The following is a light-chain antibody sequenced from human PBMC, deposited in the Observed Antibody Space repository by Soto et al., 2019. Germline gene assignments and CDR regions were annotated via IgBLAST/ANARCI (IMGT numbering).Light chain of an antibody. CDR2: DAS. V-gene: IGKV3-11*01. CDR3: QQRSNWRIT. Sequence: EIVLTQSPATLSLSPGERATLSCRVSQSVSSYLAWYQQKPGQAPRLLIYDASNRATGIPARFSGSGSGTDFTLTISSLEPEDFAVYYCQQRSNWRITFGQGTRLEI. J-gene: IGKJ5*01. CDR1: QSVSSY.